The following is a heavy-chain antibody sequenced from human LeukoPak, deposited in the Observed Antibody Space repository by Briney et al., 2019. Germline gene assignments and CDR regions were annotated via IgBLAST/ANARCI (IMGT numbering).Heavy chain of an antibody. CDR1: GGTFTSYA. CDR3: AREWLTYNWFDP. Sequence: SVKVSFTASGGTFTSYAISWVRQAPGQGLEWMGGIIPIFGTANYAQKFQGRVTITTDESTSTAYRELSSLRSEDTAVYYCAREWLTYNWFDPWGQGTLVTVSS. D-gene: IGHD6-19*01. CDR2: IIPIFGTA. V-gene: IGHV1-69*05. J-gene: IGHJ5*02.